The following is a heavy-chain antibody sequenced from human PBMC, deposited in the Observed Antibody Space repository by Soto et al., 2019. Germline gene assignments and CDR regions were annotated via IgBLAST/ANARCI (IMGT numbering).Heavy chain of an antibody. D-gene: IGHD2-2*01. CDR3: AKLYKLGYCTNTNCRGAFDI. Sequence: GGSLRLSCAASRFTFSDYYMTWIRQAPGKGLEWVSYISSNAKYRGYVDSVKGRFTISRDNSKNTLYLQMDSLRVEDTAVYYCAKLYKLGYCTNTNCRGAFDIWGQGTMVPVSS. CDR1: RFTFSDYY. J-gene: IGHJ3*02. CDR2: ISSNAKYR. V-gene: IGHV3-11*03.